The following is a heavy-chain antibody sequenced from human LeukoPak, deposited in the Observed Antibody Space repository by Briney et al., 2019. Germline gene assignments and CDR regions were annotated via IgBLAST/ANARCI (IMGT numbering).Heavy chain of an antibody. CDR1: GYSFTSYW. J-gene: IGHJ4*02. CDR2: IYPGDSDT. V-gene: IGHV5-51*01. CDR3: ARHRSGWENPAPWYFDY. Sequence: GESLKISCKGSGYSFTSYWIGWVRQMPGKGLEWMGIIYPGDSDTRYSPSFQGQVTISADKSISTAYLQWSSLKASDTAVYYCARHRSGWENPAPWYFDYWGQGTLVTVSS. D-gene: IGHD6-19*01.